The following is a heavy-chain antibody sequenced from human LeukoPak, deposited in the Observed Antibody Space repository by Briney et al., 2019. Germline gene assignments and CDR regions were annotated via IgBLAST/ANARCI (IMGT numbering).Heavy chain of an antibody. CDR3: AKPGHCSSTSCRYYFDY. J-gene: IGHJ4*02. Sequence: PGGSLRLSCAASGFTFSSYAMSWVRQAPGKGLEWVSAISGSGGSTYYADSVKGRFTISRDNSKNTLYLQMNSLRAEDTAVYYCAKPGHCSSTSCRYYFDYWGQGTQVTVSS. V-gene: IGHV3-23*01. CDR2: ISGSGGST. D-gene: IGHD2-2*01. CDR1: GFTFSSYA.